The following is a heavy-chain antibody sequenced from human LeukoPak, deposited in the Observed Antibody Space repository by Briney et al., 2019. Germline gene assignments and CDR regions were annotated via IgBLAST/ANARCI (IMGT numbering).Heavy chain of an antibody. Sequence: SGTLSLTCTISGGSISSYYWSWIRQPRGKELEWIGYIFHSGATNYSPSLKSRVTMSVDTSKNQFSLRLRSVTAADTAVYYCARDASLGPFHSWGQGIQVTVSS. CDR3: ARDASLGPFHS. J-gene: IGHJ4*02. V-gene: IGHV4-59*01. CDR2: IFHSGAT. D-gene: IGHD3-16*01. CDR1: GGSISSYY.